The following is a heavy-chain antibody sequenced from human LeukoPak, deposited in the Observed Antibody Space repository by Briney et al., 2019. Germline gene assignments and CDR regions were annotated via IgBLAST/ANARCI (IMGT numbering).Heavy chain of an antibody. J-gene: IGHJ4*02. Sequence: GRSLRLSCAASGFTFSDYYMSWIRQAPGKGLEWVSYISSSGSTIYYADSVKGRFTISRDNAKNSLYLQMNSLRAEDTAVYYCARDPMAVTTNYWGQGTLVTVSS. V-gene: IGHV3-11*01. CDR3: ARDPMAVTTNY. D-gene: IGHD4-11*01. CDR1: GFTFSDYY. CDR2: ISSSGSTI.